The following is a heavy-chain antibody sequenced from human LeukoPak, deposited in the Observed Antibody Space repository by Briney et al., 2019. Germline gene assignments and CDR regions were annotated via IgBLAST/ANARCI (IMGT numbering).Heavy chain of an antibody. Sequence: GGSLRLSCATAVFTFSRYWMHGVRQTPGKGLVCVSRINGVGITTSYADSVKGGFTISRDNAKNTLYLKMNSLRAEDTAVYYCAAGNYYDSRGYYTFGHWGQGTLVTVSS. D-gene: IGHD3-22*01. V-gene: IGHV3-74*01. J-gene: IGHJ1*01. CDR3: AAGNYYDSRGYYTFGH. CDR1: VFTFSRYW. CDR2: INGVGITT.